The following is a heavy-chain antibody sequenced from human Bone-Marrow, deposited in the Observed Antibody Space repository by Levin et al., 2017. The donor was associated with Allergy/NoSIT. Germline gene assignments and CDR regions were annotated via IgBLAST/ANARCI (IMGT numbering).Heavy chain of an antibody. V-gene: IGHV4-4*07. D-gene: IGHD4-23*01. CDR1: SDSLRGYY. J-gene: IGHJ2*01. CDR3: ARDRGYGNNYYFDL. Sequence: SQTLSLTCTVSSDSLRGYYWAWIRQSAGTGLQWLGRVFLSGTTDYNPSLRGRLSISVDTSTKQFSLNLDSVTAADTAVYFCARDRGYGNNYYFDLWGRGILVTVSS. CDR2: VFLSGTT.